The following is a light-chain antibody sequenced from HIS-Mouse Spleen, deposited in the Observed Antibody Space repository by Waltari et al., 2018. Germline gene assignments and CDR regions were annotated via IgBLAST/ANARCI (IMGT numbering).Light chain of an antibody. Sequence: QSALTQPASVSGSPGQSITISCTGTSSDVGSYNLVSCYQQHPGKTPKPMIYEGSKRPSGVSNRFSGSKSGNTASLTISGLQAEDEADYYCCSYAGSSTVVFGGGTKLTVL. V-gene: IGLV2-23*01. CDR1: SSDVGSYNL. J-gene: IGLJ2*01. CDR2: EGS. CDR3: CSYAGSSTVV.